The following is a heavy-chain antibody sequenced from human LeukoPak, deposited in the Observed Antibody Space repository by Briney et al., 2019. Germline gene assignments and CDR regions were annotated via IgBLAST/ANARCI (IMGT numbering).Heavy chain of an antibody. D-gene: IGHD3-10*01. Sequence: GESLKISCQGSGYSFPSYWIGWVRQLPGKGLEWMGIIYPGYSDTRYSPSFQGQVTISVDKSISTAYLQWGSLKAPDTAMYYCARRPITMVRGVPGWFDPWGQGTLVTVSS. V-gene: IGHV5-51*01. CDR3: ARRPITMVRGVPGWFDP. J-gene: IGHJ5*02. CDR1: GYSFPSYW. CDR2: IYPGYSDT.